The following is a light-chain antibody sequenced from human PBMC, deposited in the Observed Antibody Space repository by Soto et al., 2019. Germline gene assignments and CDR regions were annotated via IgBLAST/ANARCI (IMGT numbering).Light chain of an antibody. CDR3: HAYDVSLSGPA. CDR2: DNN. J-gene: IGLJ2*01. Sequence: QSALTQPPSVSGAPGQRVTISCTGGSSNIGAGYDVHWYQQLPGTAPKVLIYDNNNRPSGVPDRFSGSKSGTSASLAITGLQAEDEAEYYCHAYDVSLSGPAFGGGTKLTVL. CDR1: SSNIGAGYD. V-gene: IGLV1-40*01.